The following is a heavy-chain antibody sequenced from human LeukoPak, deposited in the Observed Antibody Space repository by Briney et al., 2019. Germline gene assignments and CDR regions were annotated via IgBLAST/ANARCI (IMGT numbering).Heavy chain of an antibody. J-gene: IGHJ4*02. V-gene: IGHV4-34*01. D-gene: IGHD5-18*01. CDR1: GFTFSSYS. Sequence: GSLRLSCAASGFTFSSYSMNWIRQPPGKGLEWIGEINHSGSTNYNPSLKSRVTISVDTSKNQFSLKLSSVTAADTAVYYCARSYGSQRQFDYWGQGTLVTVSS. CDR3: ARSYGSQRQFDY. CDR2: INHSGST.